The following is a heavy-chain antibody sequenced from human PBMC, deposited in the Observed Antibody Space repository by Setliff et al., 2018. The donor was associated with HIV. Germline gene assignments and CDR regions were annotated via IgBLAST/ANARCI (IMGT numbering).Heavy chain of an antibody. CDR2: IYPSGGST. CDR3: ARELEARIVGTWALGY. J-gene: IGHJ4*02. Sequence: GASVKVSCKASGYTFTSYYMHWVRQAPGQGLEWMGIIYPSGGSTSYAQKFQGRVTMTRDTSTSTVYMELNSLRSEDTAVYYCARELEARIVGTWALGYWGQGTLVTVSS. D-gene: IGHD1-26*01. CDR1: GYTFTSYY. V-gene: IGHV1-46*01.